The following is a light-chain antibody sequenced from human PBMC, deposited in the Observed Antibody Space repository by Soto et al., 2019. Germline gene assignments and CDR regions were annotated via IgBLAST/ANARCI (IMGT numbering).Light chain of an antibody. Sequence: QSVLTQPASVSGSPGQSITISCTGTSSDVGGYNYVSWYQHHPGKAPKLMIFDVSNRPSGVSNRFSGSKSVNTAPLTISGLQVEDEAGYYSSSYTGSSTPVFGIGTKVTVL. V-gene: IGLV2-14*03. CDR2: DVS. J-gene: IGLJ1*01. CDR1: SSDVGGYNY. CDR3: SSYTGSSTPV.